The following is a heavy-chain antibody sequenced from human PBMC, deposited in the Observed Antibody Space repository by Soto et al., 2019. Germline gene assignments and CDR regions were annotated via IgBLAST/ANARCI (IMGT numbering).Heavy chain of an antibody. CDR2: IIPIFGTA. D-gene: IGHD3-9*01. V-gene: IGHV1-69*01. Sequence: QVQLVQSGAEVKKPGSSVKVSCKASGGTFSSCAISWVRQAPGQGLEWMGGIIPIFGTANYAQKFQGRVTITADESTSTAYMELSSLRSEDTAVYYCARVQSYYDILTGYPDYWGLGTLVTVSS. CDR3: ARVQSYYDILTGYPDY. J-gene: IGHJ4*02. CDR1: GGTFSSCA.